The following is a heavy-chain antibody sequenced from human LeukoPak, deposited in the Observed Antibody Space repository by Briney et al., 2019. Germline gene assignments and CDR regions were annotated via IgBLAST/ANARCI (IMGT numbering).Heavy chain of an antibody. Sequence: GGSLRLSCAASGFTLSNYAMSWVRQAPGKGLEWVSSISGSDGSTNYADSVKGRFTISRDNSKNTLSLQMNSLRVEDTAMYFCAKDIQLSTWGLGTMVTVSS. D-gene: IGHD5-24*01. V-gene: IGHV3-23*01. CDR1: GFTLSNYA. J-gene: IGHJ3*01. CDR3: AKDIQLST. CDR2: ISGSDGST.